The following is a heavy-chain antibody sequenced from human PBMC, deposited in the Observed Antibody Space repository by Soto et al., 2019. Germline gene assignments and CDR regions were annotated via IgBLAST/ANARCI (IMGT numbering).Heavy chain of an antibody. CDR2: MNPNSGNT. CDR1: GYTFTRYD. CDR3: ARTPRDYGDYDLYYYYGMDV. D-gene: IGHD4-17*01. J-gene: IGHJ6*02. Sequence: ASVKVSCKASGYTFTRYDINWVRQATGQGLEWMGWMNPNSGNTGYAQKFQGRVTMTRNTSISTAYMELSSLRSEDTAVYYCARTPRDYGDYDLYYYYGMDVWGQGTTVTVSS. V-gene: IGHV1-8*01.